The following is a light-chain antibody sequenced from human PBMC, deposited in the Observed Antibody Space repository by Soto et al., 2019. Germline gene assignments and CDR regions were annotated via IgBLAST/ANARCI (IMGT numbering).Light chain of an antibody. CDR2: LGS. CDR3: MQALRSWS. Sequence: MATSPLYMPVTPVEPASISCRSSQSLLQSNGNNYVDGYQQKPGQSPQLLIYLGSNRSSGVPDRFSGSGSGTDFTLQISRVEAEDVGVYYCMQALRSWSFGQGTKVDIK. V-gene: IGKV2-28*01. J-gene: IGKJ1*01. CDR1: QSLLQSNGNNY.